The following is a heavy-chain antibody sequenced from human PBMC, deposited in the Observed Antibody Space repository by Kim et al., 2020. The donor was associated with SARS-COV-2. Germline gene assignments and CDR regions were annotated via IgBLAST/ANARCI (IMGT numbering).Heavy chain of an antibody. CDR1: GFTFNTHG. V-gene: IGHV3-30*18. CDR2: ISHDGTNK. Sequence: GGSLRLSCVASGFTFNTHGMHWVRQGPGKGLERVATISHDGTNKYYGDSVKGRFTISRDDSKNTVYLQMSSLTTEDTAVYYCVKGGDGYDFAFDIWGQGTMVTVSS. D-gene: IGHD5-12*01. CDR3: VKGGDGYDFAFDI. J-gene: IGHJ3*02.